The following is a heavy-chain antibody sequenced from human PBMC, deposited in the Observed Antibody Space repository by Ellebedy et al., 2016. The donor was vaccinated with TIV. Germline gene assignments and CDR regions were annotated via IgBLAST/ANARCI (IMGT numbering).Heavy chain of an antibody. CDR2: IDPSDSYT. Sequence: GGSLRLSCKGSGYSSTSYWINWVRQMPGKGLEWMGRIDPSDSYTNYSPSFQGHVTISADKSISTASMQWSSLKAADTAMYYCASLTYCSGGSCYLGTFDIWGQGTMVTVSS. CDR1: GYSSTSYW. CDR3: ASLTYCSGGSCYLGTFDI. V-gene: IGHV5-10-1*01. J-gene: IGHJ3*02. D-gene: IGHD2-15*01.